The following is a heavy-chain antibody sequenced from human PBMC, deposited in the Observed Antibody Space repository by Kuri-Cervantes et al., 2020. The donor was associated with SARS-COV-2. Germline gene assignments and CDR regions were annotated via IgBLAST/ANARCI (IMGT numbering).Heavy chain of an antibody. J-gene: IGHJ2*01. CDR2: IYYSGNT. CDR1: GGSVSSGSYY. D-gene: IGHD3-9*01. CDR3: ARWDSYYDILTGYYPTGYFDL. V-gene: IGHV4-61*01. Sequence: SETLSLTCTVSGGSVSSGSYYWSWIRQPPGKGLEWIGYIYYSGNTNYNPSLKSRVTISVDTSKNQFSLKLSSVTAADTAVYYCARWDSYYDILTGYYPTGYFDLWGRGTLVTVSS.